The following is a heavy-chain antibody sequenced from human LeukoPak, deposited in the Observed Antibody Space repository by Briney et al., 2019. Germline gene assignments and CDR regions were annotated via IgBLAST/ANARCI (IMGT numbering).Heavy chain of an antibody. V-gene: IGHV3-21*01. D-gene: IGHD5-18*01. CDR1: GFTFSSYS. CDR2: ISSSSSYI. Sequence: PGGSLRLSCAASGFTFSSYSMNWVGQAPGKGLEGVSSISSSSSYIYYADSVKGRFTISRDNAKHSLYLQMNSLRAEDTAVYYCARDRNGYSYGWPLNCWGQGTLVTVSS. J-gene: IGHJ4*02. CDR3: ARDRNGYSYGWPLNC.